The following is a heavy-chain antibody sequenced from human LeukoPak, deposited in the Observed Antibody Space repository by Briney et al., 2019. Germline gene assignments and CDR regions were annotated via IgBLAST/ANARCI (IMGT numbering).Heavy chain of an antibody. D-gene: IGHD3-16*01. CDR1: GFTFSSYS. CDR3: AREGGEVYFDY. Sequence: SGGSLRLSRAASGFTFSSYSMNWVRQAPGKGLEWVSSISSSSSYIYYADSVKGRFTISRDNAKNSLYLQMNSLRAEDTAVYYCAREGGEVYFDYWGQGTLVTVSS. J-gene: IGHJ4*02. V-gene: IGHV3-21*01. CDR2: ISSSSSYI.